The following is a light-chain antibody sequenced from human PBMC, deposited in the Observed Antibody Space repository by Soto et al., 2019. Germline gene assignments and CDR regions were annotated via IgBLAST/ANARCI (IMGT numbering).Light chain of an antibody. CDR3: QQVNSYPLS. J-gene: IGKJ3*01. V-gene: IGKV1-9*01. Sequence: DIQLTQSPSFLSASVGDRVTITCRASQGISSFLAWYQQKPGKAPQLLIYAASTLQGGIPSRFXXXGSXXXXXXXIXXXQPEDFATYYCQQVNSYPLSFGPGTKVDIK. CDR1: QGISSF. CDR2: AAS.